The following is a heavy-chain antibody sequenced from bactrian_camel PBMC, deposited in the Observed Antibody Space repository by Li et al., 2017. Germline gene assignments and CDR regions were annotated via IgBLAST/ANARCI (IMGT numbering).Heavy chain of an antibody. D-gene: IGHD7*01. J-gene: IGHJ4*01. CDR1: GYTYNRNC. V-gene: IGHV3S1*01. CDR2: IATGSGNT. Sequence: HVQLVESGGGSVQAGGSLRLSCAASGYTYNRNCMAWFRQAPGKEREGVARIATGSGNTYYADSVKGRFTISKENNKNTLYLQMNSLKPEDTAMCYCAADRPPLWSGGSLFERGFNHWGQGTQVTVS. CDR3: AADRPPLWSGGSLFERGFNH.